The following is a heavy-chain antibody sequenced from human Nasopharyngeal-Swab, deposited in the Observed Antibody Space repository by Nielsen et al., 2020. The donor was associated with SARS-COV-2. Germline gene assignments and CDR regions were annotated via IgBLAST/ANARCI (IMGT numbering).Heavy chain of an antibody. J-gene: IGHJ4*02. CDR2: IYYSWST. V-gene: IGHV4-39*01. CDR3: ARRGSVGDY. D-gene: IGHD4-23*01. CDR1: GGSISSSSYY. Sequence: SETLSLTCTVSGGSISSSSYYWGWIRQPPGKGLEWIGSIYYSWSTYYNPSLKSRVTISVDTSKNQFSLKLSSVTAADTAVYYCARRGSVGDYWGQGTLVTVSS.